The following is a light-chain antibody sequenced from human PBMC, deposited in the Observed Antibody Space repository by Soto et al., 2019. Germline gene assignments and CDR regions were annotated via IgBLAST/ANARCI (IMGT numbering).Light chain of an antibody. CDR3: QHYNSLPLT. CDR1: QDISNY. J-gene: IGKJ4*01. V-gene: IGKV1-33*01. Sequence: DIQMTQSPSSLSASVGDRVTISCQASQDISNYLSWYQQKPGKAPKLLICDASTLEAGVPSRFSGSGSGTDFTFIISSLQPEDIATYYCQHYNSLPLTFGGGTKVDIK. CDR2: DAS.